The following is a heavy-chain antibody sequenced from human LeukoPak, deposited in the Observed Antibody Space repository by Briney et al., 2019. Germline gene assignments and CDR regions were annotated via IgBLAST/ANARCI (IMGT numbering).Heavy chain of an antibody. D-gene: IGHD2-15*01. CDR3: ARDQGCSGGSCYFADY. J-gene: IGHJ4*02. CDR2: IYTSGST. Sequence: KASETLSLTCTVPGGSISSYYWSWIRQPAGKGLEWIGRIYTSGSTNYNPSLKSRVTMSVDTSKNQFSLKLSSVTAADTAVYYCARDQGCSGGSCYFADYWGQGTLVTVSS. CDR1: GGSISSYY. V-gene: IGHV4-4*07.